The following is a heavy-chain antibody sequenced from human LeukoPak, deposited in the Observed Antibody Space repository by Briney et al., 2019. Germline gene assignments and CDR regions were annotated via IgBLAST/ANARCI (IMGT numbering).Heavy chain of an antibody. J-gene: IGHJ4*02. CDR1: GFTFSDYA. CDR3: ARVGLASSSWYAFVDY. D-gene: IGHD6-13*01. CDR2: ISSSSSYI. V-gene: IGHV3-21*01. Sequence: GGTLRLSCAASGFTFSDYALSWVRQAPGKGLEWVSSISSSSSYIYYADSVKGRFTISRDNAKNSLYLQMNSLRAEDTAVYYCARVGLASSSWYAFVDYWGQGTLVTVSS.